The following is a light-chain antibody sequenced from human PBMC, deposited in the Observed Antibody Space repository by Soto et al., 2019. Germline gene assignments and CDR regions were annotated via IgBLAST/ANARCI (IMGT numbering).Light chain of an antibody. CDR2: GAS. V-gene: IGKV3-20*01. CDR3: QQYGSLVT. J-gene: IGKJ1*01. CDR1: QSVNADY. Sequence: EIVLTQSPGTLSLSPGERATLSCRASQSVNADYLAWYQQKAGQGTRLLIYGASSRATGIPGRFSGSGSGTDFTRTISRLEPEDSAVYYCQQYGSLVTFGQGTKVEI.